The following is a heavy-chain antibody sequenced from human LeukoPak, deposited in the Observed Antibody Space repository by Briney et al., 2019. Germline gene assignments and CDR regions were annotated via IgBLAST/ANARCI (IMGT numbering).Heavy chain of an antibody. J-gene: IGHJ4*02. V-gene: IGHV1-69*05. CDR2: IIPIFGTA. D-gene: IGHD3-22*01. Sequence: GASVKVSCKASGGTFSSYAISWVRQAPGHGLEWMGRIIPIFGTANYAQKFQGRVTITTDESTSTAYMELSSLRSEDTAVYYCASKYYYDSSGSFDYWGQGTLVTVSS. CDR1: GGTFSSYA. CDR3: ASKYYYDSSGSFDY.